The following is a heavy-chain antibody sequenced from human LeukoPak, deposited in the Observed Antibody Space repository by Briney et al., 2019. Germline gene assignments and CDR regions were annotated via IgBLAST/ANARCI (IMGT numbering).Heavy chain of an antibody. Sequence: ASVKVSCKASGYSVTSHDINWVRQATGQGLEWMGWMNPNSGNTGYAQKFQGRVTMTTDTSMKTAYIELSSLRSEDTAVYYCARAGRKYAFDYWGQGTLVTVSS. J-gene: IGHJ4*02. CDR2: MNPNSGNT. V-gene: IGHV1-8*01. CDR3: ARAGRKYAFDY. CDR1: GYSVTSHD.